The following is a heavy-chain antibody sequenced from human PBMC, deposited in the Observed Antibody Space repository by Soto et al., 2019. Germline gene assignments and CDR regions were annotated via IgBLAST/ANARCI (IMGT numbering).Heavy chain of an antibody. J-gene: IGHJ5*02. CDR1: GFSLSTSGMC. Sequence: SGPTLVNPTQTLTLTCTFSGFSLSTSGMCVSWIRQPPGKALEWLALIDWDDDKYYSTSLKTRLTISKDTSKNQVVLTMTNMDPVDTATYYCARIQPTYYYDSSGYYVSWFDPWGQGTLVTVSS. D-gene: IGHD3-22*01. V-gene: IGHV2-70*01. CDR3: ARIQPTYYYDSSGYYVSWFDP. CDR2: IDWDDDK.